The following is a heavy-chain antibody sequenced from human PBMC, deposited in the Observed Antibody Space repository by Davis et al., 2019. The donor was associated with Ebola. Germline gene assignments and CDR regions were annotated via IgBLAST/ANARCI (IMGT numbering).Heavy chain of an antibody. D-gene: IGHD3-3*01. J-gene: IGHJ6*02. Sequence: GGSLRLSCAASGFTFSSYWMRWVRQAPGKGLEWVANIKQDGSEKYYVDSVKGRFTTSRDNAKNSLYLQMNSLRAEDTAVYYCARVGQITIFGVVIKYATRGGMDVWGQGTTVTVSS. CDR3: ARVGQITIFGVVIKYATRGGMDV. CDR1: GFTFSSYW. CDR2: IKQDGSEK. V-gene: IGHV3-7*03.